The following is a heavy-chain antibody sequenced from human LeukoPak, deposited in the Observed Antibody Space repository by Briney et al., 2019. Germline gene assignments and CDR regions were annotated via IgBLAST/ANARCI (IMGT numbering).Heavy chain of an antibody. J-gene: IGHJ4*02. D-gene: IGHD5-18*01. CDR3: AKGLGRGYSYAKGY. V-gene: IGHV4-34*01. CDR1: GGSFSGYY. CDR2: INHSGST. Sequence: SETLSLTCAVYGGSFSGYYWSWIRQPAGKGLEWIGEINHSGSTNYNPSLKSRFTISVDTSKNQFFLNLSSVTAAVTAVYNCAKGLGRGYSYAKGYWGQGTLVTVSS.